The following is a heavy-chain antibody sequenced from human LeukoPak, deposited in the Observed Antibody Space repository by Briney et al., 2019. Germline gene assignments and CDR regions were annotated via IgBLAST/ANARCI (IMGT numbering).Heavy chain of an antibody. CDR1: GGSISSSSYY. D-gene: IGHD6-19*01. Sequence: SETLSLTCTVSGGSISSSSYYWGWIRQPPGKGLEWIGSIYYSGSTYYNPSLKSRVTISVDTSKNQFSLKLSSVTAADTAVYYCARGHMDSSGWYPFDYWGQGTLVTVSS. CDR2: IYYSGST. CDR3: ARGHMDSSGWYPFDY. V-gene: IGHV4-39*07. J-gene: IGHJ4*02.